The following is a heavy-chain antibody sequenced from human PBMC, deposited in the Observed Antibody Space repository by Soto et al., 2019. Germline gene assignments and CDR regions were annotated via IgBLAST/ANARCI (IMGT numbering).Heavy chain of an antibody. J-gene: IGHJ6*02. D-gene: IGHD6-13*01. Sequence: PGESLKISCNTFGFSFSHYWIAWVRQLPGKGPEWMGIIYPRDSDTRYSPSFQGHVTISADKSSSTAYLQWTSLKTSDTAMYYCARRKTAAGTVYYGMDVWGQGTTVTVSS. CDR2: IYPRDSDT. V-gene: IGHV5-51*01. CDR1: GFSFSHYW. CDR3: ARRKTAAGTVYYGMDV.